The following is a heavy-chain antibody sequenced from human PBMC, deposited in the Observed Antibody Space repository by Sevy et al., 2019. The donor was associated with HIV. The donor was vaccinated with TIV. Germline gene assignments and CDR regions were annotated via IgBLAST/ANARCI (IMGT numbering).Heavy chain of an antibody. V-gene: IGHV3-23*01. CDR3: AKGYCSGGSCPRDYYYYGMDV. Sequence: GGSLRLSCAASGFTFSSYAMNWVRQAPGKGLEWVSSISTSGRSTYYADSVEGRFTISRDSSKNTLYLQMNSLRADDTAVYYCAKGYCSGGSCPRDYYYYGMDVXGQGTTVTVSS. CDR1: GFTFSSYA. J-gene: IGHJ6*02. D-gene: IGHD2-15*01. CDR2: ISTSGRST.